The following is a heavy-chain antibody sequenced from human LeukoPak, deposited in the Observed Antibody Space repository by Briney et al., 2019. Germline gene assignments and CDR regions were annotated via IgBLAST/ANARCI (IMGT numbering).Heavy chain of an antibody. D-gene: IGHD4-11*01. J-gene: IGHJ4*02. V-gene: IGHV3-23*01. Sequence: GGSLRLSCAASGFTLTTNAMSWVRRAPGKGLEWVSGITGSGSGGLTYYADSVKGRFTIYRDNSNNPLYLQMNSLRAEDTAVYYCAKETVTVDFWGQGTLVTVSS. CDR1: GFTLTTNA. CDR2: ITGSGSGGLT. CDR3: AKETVTVDF.